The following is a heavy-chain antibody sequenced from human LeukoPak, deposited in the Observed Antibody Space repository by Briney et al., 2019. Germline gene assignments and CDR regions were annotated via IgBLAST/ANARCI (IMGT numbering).Heavy chain of an antibody. CDR3: ARDFWSGYCY. CDR2: ISSSGSTI. V-gene: IGHV3-48*03. CDR1: GFTFSSYE. J-gene: IGHJ4*02. D-gene: IGHD3-3*01. Sequence: GGSLRLSCVASGFTFSSYEMNWVRQAPGKGLEWVSYISSSGSTIYYADSVKGRFTISRDNAKNSLYLQMNSLRAEDTAVYYCARDFWSGYCYWGQGTLVTVSS.